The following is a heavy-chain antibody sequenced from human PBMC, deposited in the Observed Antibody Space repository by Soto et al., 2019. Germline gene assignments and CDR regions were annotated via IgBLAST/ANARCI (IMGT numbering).Heavy chain of an antibody. Sequence: SETLSLTCTVSGGSISSYYWSWIRQPPGKGLEWIGYIYYSGSTNYNPSLKSRVTISVDTSKNQFSLKLSSVTAADTAVYYCARGSGPTIFGVVIIGGSDYYYYMDVWGKGTTVTVSS. D-gene: IGHD3-3*01. V-gene: IGHV4-59*01. CDR2: IYYSGST. J-gene: IGHJ6*03. CDR1: GGSISSYY. CDR3: ARGSGPTIFGVVIIGGSDYYYYMDV.